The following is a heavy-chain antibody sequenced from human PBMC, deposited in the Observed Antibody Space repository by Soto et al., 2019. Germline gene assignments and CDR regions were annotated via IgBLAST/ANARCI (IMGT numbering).Heavy chain of an antibody. CDR1: GGTFSSYA. Sequence: ASVKVSCKASGGTFSSYATSWVRQAPGQGLEWMGGIIPIFGTANYAQKFQGRVTITADESTSTAYMELSSLRSEDTAVYYCASLTYYYDSSGLKERGDAFDIWGQGTMVTVSS. CDR2: IIPIFGTA. V-gene: IGHV1-69*13. J-gene: IGHJ3*02. D-gene: IGHD3-22*01. CDR3: ASLTYYYDSSGLKERGDAFDI.